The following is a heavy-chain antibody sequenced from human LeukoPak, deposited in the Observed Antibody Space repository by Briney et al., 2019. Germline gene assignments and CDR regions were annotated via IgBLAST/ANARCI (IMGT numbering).Heavy chain of an antibody. J-gene: IGHJ4*02. CDR2: ISYDGSNK. CDR3: ARGPGTQPINFDY. D-gene: IGHD5-18*01. Sequence: PGRSLRLSCAASGFTFSSYAMRWVRQAPGKGLEWVAVISYDGSNKYYADSVKGRFTISRDNSKNTLYLQMNSLRAEDTAVYYCARGPGTQPINFDYWGQGTLVTVSS. CDR1: GFTFSSYA. V-gene: IGHV3-30-3*01.